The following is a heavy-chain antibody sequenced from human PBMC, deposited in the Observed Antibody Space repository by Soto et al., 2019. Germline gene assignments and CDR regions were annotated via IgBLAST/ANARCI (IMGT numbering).Heavy chain of an antibody. V-gene: IGHV4-34*01. CDR2: INHSGST. J-gene: IGHJ4*02. D-gene: IGHD2-8*02. CDR1: GGSFRGYY. Sequence: TLETLSLTCAVHGGSFRGYYWTWIPQPPGTGLEWIGEINHSGSTNYNPSLKSRVTISVDTSKNQFSLKLTSVTAVDTAVYYCARDKITGLFDYWGQGTLVTVSS. CDR3: ARDKITGLFDY.